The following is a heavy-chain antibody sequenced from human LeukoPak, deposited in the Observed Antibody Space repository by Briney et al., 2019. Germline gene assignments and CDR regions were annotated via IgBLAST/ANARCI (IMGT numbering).Heavy chain of an antibody. CDR3: AKDHRWFGELSWMTFDY. CDR1: GFTFSSYG. D-gene: IGHD3-10*01. Sequence: PGGSLRLSCAASGFTFSSYGMHWVRQAPGKGLEWVAFIRYDGSNKYYADSVKGRFTISRDNSKNTLYLQMNSLRAEDTAVYYCAKDHRWFGELSWMTFDYWGQGTLVTVSS. CDR2: IRYDGSNK. J-gene: IGHJ4*02. V-gene: IGHV3-30*02.